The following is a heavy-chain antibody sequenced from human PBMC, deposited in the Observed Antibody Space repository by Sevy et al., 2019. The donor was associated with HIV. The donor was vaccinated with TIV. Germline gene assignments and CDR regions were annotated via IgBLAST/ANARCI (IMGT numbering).Heavy chain of an antibody. CDR1: GFTFSSHA. J-gene: IGHJ4*02. CDR3: ARELISGSYSQSLDY. Sequence: GGSLRLSCAASGFTFSSHAMHWVRQAPGKGLDWVAVISSDGNSQYSADSVKGRFTISRDNSKNTLYLQMDSLRVEDTAVDYCARELISGSYSQSLDYWGQGTLVTVSS. CDR2: ISSDGNSQ. V-gene: IGHV3-30*04. D-gene: IGHD1-26*01.